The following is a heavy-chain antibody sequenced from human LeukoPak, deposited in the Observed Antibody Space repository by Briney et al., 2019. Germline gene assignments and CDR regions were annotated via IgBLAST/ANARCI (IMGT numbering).Heavy chain of an antibody. CDR2: IYTSGST. CDR1: GGSISSSGYY. V-gene: IGHV4-61*02. CDR3: ARVPYDSSGYYYAAAFDI. Sequence: SETLSLTCTVSGGSISSSGYYWSWIRQPAGKGLEWIGRIYTSGSTNYNPSLKSRVTISVDTSKNQFSLKLSSVTAADTAVYYCARVPYDSSGYYYAAAFDIWGQGTMVTVSS. D-gene: IGHD3-22*01. J-gene: IGHJ3*02.